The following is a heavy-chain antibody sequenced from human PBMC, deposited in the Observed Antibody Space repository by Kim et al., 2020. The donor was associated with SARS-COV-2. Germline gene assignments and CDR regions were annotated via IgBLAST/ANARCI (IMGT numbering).Heavy chain of an antibody. D-gene: IGHD3-22*01. CDR3: ERDGNLVVILNYFDD. V-gene: IGHV1-2*02. Sequence: ASVKVSCKASGYTLTHHYVHWVRRAPGQGLEWLGWINPDGGGTHYAQKFPGRVTITRDTSINPVYMELSSLTSDDPADFYCERDGNLVVILNYFDDWGQG. CDR2: INPDGGGT. J-gene: IGHJ4*02. CDR1: GYTLTHHY.